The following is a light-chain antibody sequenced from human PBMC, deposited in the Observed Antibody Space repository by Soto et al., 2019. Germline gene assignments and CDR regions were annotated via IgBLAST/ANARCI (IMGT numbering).Light chain of an antibody. CDR3: QHYGNSPPSVT. Sequence: EIVMTQSPATLSVSPGERATLSCRASQSISSDYLVWYQQKPGQAPRLLIYGASSRATGIPDRFSGSGSGTDFTLTINRLEPEDFAVYYCQHYGNSPPSVTFGPGTKVDIK. CDR2: GAS. J-gene: IGKJ3*01. CDR1: QSISSDY. V-gene: IGKV3-20*01.